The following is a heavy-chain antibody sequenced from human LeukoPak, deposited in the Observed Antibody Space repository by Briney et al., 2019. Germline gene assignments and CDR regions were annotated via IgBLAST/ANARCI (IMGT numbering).Heavy chain of an antibody. CDR1: GYTFITSY. D-gene: IGHD6-19*01. CDR3: ARAVADMCLDY. Sequence: ASVKVSCKASGYTFITSYMHWVRQSSGQGLEWMGIINPSGGSTTYAQKFQGRVTMTRDTSTSTVYMDLSSLRSEDTAVYYCARAVADMCLDYWGQGTLVTVSS. J-gene: IGHJ4*02. V-gene: IGHV1-46*01. CDR2: INPSGGST.